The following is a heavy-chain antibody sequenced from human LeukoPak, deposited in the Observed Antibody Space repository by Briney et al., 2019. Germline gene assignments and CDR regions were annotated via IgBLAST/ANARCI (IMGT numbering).Heavy chain of an antibody. CDR2: IYHSGST. D-gene: IGHD3-9*01. CDR1: GGSISSGGYS. CDR3: AREGYDILTGYAD. Sequence: PSETLSLTCAVSGGSISSGGYSWSWIRQPPGKGLEWIGYIYHSGSTYYNPSLKSRVTISVDRSKNQFSLKLSSVTAADTAVYYCAREGYDILTGYADWGQGTLVTVSS. V-gene: IGHV4-30-2*01. J-gene: IGHJ4*02.